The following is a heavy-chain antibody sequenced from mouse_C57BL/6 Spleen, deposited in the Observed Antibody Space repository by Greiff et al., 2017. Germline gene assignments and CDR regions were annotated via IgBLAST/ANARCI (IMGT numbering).Heavy chain of an antibody. D-gene: IGHD2-4*01. CDR3: AREDDYENAMDY. V-gene: IGHV1-61*01. J-gene: IGHJ4*01. CDR2: IYPSDSET. Sequence: VQLQQPGAELVRPGSSVKLSCKASGYTFTSYWMDWVKQRPGQGLEWIGNIYPSDSETHYNQKFKDQATLTVDKSSSTAYMQLSSLTSEDSAVYYCAREDDYENAMDYWGQGTSVTVSS. CDR1: GYTFTSYW.